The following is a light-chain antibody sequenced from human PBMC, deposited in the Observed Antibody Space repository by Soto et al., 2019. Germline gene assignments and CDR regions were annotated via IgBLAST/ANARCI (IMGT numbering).Light chain of an antibody. CDR3: QQYGSSPPDFT. Sequence: EIVLTQSPGTLSLSPGERATLSCRASQSVSSSYLAWYQQKPGQAPRLLIFGASYRATGIPDRFSGSGSGTDFTLTISRLEPEDFAVYYCQQYGSSPPDFTFGPGTKVDNK. V-gene: IGKV3-20*01. CDR1: QSVSSSY. J-gene: IGKJ3*01. CDR2: GAS.